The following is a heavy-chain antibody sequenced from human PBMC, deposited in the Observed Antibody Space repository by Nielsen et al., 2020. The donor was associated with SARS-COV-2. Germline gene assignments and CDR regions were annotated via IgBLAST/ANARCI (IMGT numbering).Heavy chain of an antibody. D-gene: IGHD5-18*01. Sequence: GGSLRLSCAASGFTFSNAWMSWVRQAPGKGLEWVGRIKSKTDGGTTDYAAPVKGRFTISRDDSKNTLYLQMNSLKTEDTAVYYCTTAYPLDTAMVDAFDIWGQGTMVTVSS. CDR3: TTAYPLDTAMVDAFDI. CDR1: GFTFSNAW. CDR2: IKSKTDGGTT. V-gene: IGHV3-15*01. J-gene: IGHJ3*02.